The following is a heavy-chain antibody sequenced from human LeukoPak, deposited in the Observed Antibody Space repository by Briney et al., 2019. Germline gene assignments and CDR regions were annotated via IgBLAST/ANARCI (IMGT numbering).Heavy chain of an antibody. CDR1: GGSISSYY. Sequence: PSETLSLTCTVSGGSISSYYWSWIRQPPGKGLEWIGYIYYSGSTNYNPSLKSRVTISVDTSKNQFSLKLSSVTAADTAVYYCARDSKWLDDFDNWGQGTLVTVSS. D-gene: IGHD6-19*01. J-gene: IGHJ4*02. V-gene: IGHV4-59*12. CDR3: ARDSKWLDDFDN. CDR2: IYYSGST.